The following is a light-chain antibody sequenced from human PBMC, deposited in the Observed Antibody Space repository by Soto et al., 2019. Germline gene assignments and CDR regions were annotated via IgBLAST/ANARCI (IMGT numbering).Light chain of an antibody. J-gene: IGKJ4*01. CDR2: VAS. Sequence: EIVMTQSPVTLSVSPGDRATLSCRASQSVNSNLAWYQQKPGQTPKLLIYVASTSATGIPAGFSGSGSGTEFTLLISGLPSEVFAVYSCPQYNVWPLTFGGVTKVEFK. V-gene: IGKV3-15*01. CDR1: QSVNSN. CDR3: PQYNVWPLT.